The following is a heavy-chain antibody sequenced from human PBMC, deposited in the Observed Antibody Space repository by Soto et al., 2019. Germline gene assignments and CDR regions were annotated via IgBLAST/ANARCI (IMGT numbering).Heavy chain of an antibody. CDR1: GGTFSSYA. Sequence: QVQLVQSGAEVKKPGSSVKVSCKASGGTFSSYAISWVRQAPGQGLEWMGGIIPIFGTANYAQKFQGRVTLTADKSTITAYMELSSLRSDDTAVYYCARHVPVAGYYYGMDVWGQGTTVTVSS. CDR3: ARHVPVAGYYYGMDV. V-gene: IGHV1-69*14. D-gene: IGHD2-2*01. CDR2: IIPIFGTA. J-gene: IGHJ6*02.